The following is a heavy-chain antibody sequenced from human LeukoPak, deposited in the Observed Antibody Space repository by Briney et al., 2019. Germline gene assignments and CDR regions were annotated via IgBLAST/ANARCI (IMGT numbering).Heavy chain of an antibody. CDR2: ISSSGDNT. D-gene: IGHD3-16*01. CDR3: AKGGRGLKWFDP. Sequence: GGSLRLSCAASGFTFTTYVMNWVRQAPGKGLGWVSGISSSGDNTYYADAVKGRFTISRDNSRNTFYLQMNSLRAEDTAVYYCAKGGRGLKWFDPWGQGTLVTVSS. V-gene: IGHV3-23*01. CDR1: GFTFTTYV. J-gene: IGHJ5*02.